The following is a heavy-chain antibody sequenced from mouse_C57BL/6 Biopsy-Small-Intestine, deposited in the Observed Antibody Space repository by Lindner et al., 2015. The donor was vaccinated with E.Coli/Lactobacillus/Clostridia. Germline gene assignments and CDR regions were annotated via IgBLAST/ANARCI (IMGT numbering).Heavy chain of an antibody. D-gene: IGHD4-1*01. Sequence: VQLQESGAELVKPGASVKISCKASGYAFSNYWMNWVKQRPGKGLEWIGQIYPGDGDINYNGKFKGKATLTADKSSSTAYMQLSSLTSEDSAVYFCTNWDLLGYWGQGTTLTVSS. CDR3: TNWDLLGY. CDR1: GYAFSNYW. V-gene: IGHV1-80*01. CDR2: IYPGDGDI. J-gene: IGHJ2*01.